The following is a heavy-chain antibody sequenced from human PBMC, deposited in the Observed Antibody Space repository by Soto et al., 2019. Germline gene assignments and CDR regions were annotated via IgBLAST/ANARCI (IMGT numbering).Heavy chain of an antibody. V-gene: IGHV1-18*01. CDR3: ARGYCSGGSCHTDAFDI. CDR1: GYTFTSYG. D-gene: IGHD2-15*01. J-gene: IGHJ3*02. CDR2: ISAYNGNT. Sequence: ASLKVSCKASGYTFTSYGISWVRQAPGQGLEWMGWISAYNGNTNYAQKLQGRVTMTTDTSTSTAYMELRSLRSDDTAVYYCARGYCSGGSCHTDAFDIWGQGTMVTVSS.